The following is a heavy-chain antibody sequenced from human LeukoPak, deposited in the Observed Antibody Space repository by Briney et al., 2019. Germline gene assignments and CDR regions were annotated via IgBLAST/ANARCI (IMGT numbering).Heavy chain of an antibody. V-gene: IGHV3-23*01. D-gene: IGHD6-13*01. CDR3: ARDGTAAVNLDY. CDR1: GFTFSSYA. J-gene: IGHJ4*02. CDR2: ISGSGGST. Sequence: GGSLRLSCAASGFTFSSYAMSWVRQAPGKGLEWVSAISGSGGSTYYADSVKGRFTISRDNAKNSLYLQMNSLRAEDTAVYYCARDGTAAVNLDYWGQGTLVTVSS.